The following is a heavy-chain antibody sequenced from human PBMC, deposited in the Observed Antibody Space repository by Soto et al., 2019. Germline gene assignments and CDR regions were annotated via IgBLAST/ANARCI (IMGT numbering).Heavy chain of an antibody. CDR3: ARDVNRGWHYPAY. D-gene: IGHD3-10*01. V-gene: IGHV3-30-3*01. Sequence: QVQLVESGGGVVQPGRSLRLSCEVSGFTFSTYAMHWVRQAPGKGLEWVAVILYDGSYKYYADSVKGRFTISRDNSKNTLYLQMNLTSTEDTAVYFCARDVNRGWHYPAYWGQGTLVTVSS. CDR1: GFTFSTYA. J-gene: IGHJ4*02. CDR2: ILYDGSYK.